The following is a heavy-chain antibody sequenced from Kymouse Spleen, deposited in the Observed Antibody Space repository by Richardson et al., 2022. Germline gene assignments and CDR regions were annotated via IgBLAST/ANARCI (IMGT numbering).Heavy chain of an antibody. D-gene: IGHD1-7*01. Sequence: EVQLVESGGGLVKPGGSLRLSCAASGFTFSNAWMSWVRQAPGKGLEWVGRIKSKTDGGTTDYAAPVKGRFTISRDDSKNTLYLQMNSLKTEDTAVYYCTTDLNWNYGNFDYWGQGTLVTVSS. J-gene: IGHJ4*02. V-gene: IGHV3-15*01. CDR3: TTDLNWNYGNFDY. CDR2: IKSKTDGGTT. CDR1: GFTFSNAW.